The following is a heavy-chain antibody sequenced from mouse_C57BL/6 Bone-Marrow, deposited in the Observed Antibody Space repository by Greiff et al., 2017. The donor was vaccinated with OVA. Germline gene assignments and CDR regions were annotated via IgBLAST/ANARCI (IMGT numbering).Heavy chain of an antibody. Sequence: QVQLQQSGAELVMPGASVKLSCKASGYTFTSYWMHWVKQRPGQGLEWIGEIDPSDSYTNYNQKFKGKSTLTVDKSSSTAYMQLSSLTSEDSAVYYCARGGALNLDYWGQGTSVTVSS. CDR2: IDPSDSYT. J-gene: IGHJ4*01. D-gene: IGHD1-3*01. CDR3: ARGGALNLDY. CDR1: GYTFTSYW. V-gene: IGHV1-69*01.